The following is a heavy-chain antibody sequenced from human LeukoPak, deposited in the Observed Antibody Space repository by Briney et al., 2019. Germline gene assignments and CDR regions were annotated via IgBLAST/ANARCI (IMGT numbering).Heavy chain of an antibody. CDR2: INHSGST. J-gene: IGHJ3*02. Sequence: SETLSLTCAVYGGSFSGYYWSWIRQPPGKGLEWIGEINHSGSTNYNPSLKSRVTISVDTSKNQFSLKLSSVTAADTAVYYCARESLIEVTDAFDIWGQGTMVTVSS. D-gene: IGHD2-21*01. V-gene: IGHV4-34*01. CDR3: ARESLIEVTDAFDI. CDR1: GGSFSGYY.